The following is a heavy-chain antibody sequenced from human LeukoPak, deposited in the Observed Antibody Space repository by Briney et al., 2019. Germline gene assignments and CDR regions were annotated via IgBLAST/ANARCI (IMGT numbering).Heavy chain of an antibody. CDR1: GFTVSSNY. V-gene: IGHV3-53*01. CDR2: IYSGGST. J-gene: IGHJ6*03. D-gene: IGHD2-15*01. Sequence: GGSLRLSCAASGFTVSSNYMSWVRQAPGKGLEWVSVIYSGGSTYYTDSVKGRFTISRDNSKNTLYLQMNSLRAEDTAVYYCAREGVDYYYMDVWGKGTTVTISS. CDR3: AREGVDYYYMDV.